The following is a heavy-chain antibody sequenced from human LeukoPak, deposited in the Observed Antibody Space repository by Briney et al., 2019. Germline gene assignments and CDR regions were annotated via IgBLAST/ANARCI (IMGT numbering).Heavy chain of an antibody. Sequence: SETLSLTCTVSGGSISSYYWSCIRQPPGKGLEWIGYIYYSGSTNYNPSLKSRVTISVDTSKNQFSLKLSSVTAADTAVYYCARGGAHYIVGATTIADYWGQGTLVTVSS. CDR2: IYYSGST. CDR1: GGSISSYY. CDR3: ARGGAHYIVGATTIADY. D-gene: IGHD1-26*01. V-gene: IGHV4-59*01. J-gene: IGHJ4*02.